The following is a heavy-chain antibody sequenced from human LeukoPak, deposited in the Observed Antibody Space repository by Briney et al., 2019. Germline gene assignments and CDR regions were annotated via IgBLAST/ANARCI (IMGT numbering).Heavy chain of an antibody. V-gene: IGHV3-30*18. CDR2: ISYDGSNK. D-gene: IGHD4-11*01. J-gene: IGHJ6*03. Sequence: GGSLRLSCAASGFTFSSYGMHWVRQAPGKGLEWVAVISYDGSNKYYADSVKGRFTISRDNSKNTLYLEMNSLRAEDTAVYYCAKDLTVTTYYMDVWGKGTTVTVSS. CDR1: GFTFSSYG. CDR3: AKDLTVTTYYMDV.